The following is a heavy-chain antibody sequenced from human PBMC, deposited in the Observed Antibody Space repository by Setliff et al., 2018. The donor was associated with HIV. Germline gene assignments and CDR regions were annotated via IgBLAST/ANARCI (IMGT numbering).Heavy chain of an antibody. CDR2: IFYSGSA. V-gene: IGHV4-31*03. CDR3: AREGLWFGELSGAHDF. J-gene: IGHJ4*02. CDR1: GASITSASYY. D-gene: IGHD3-10*01. Sequence: LSLTCNVSGASITSASYYWSWIRQHPGKGLEWIGYIFYSGSAYYNPSLKSRVSISMDTSNNSFSLRLTSLTAADTAMYYCAREGLWFGELSGAHDFWGQGALVTVSS.